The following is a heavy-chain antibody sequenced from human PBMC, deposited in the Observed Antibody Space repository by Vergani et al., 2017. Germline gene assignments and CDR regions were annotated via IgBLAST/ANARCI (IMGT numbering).Heavy chain of an antibody. Sequence: QLQLQESGPGLVKPSETLSLTCTVSGGSISSSSYYWGWIRQPPGKGLEWIGSIYYSGSTYYNPSLKSRVTISVDTSKNQFSLKLSSVTAADTAVYYCARQPGRGPLYYFDYWGQGTLVTVSS. V-gene: IGHV4-39*01. J-gene: IGHJ4*02. CDR2: IYYSGST. CDR3: ARQPGRGPLYYFDY. CDR1: GGSISSSSYY.